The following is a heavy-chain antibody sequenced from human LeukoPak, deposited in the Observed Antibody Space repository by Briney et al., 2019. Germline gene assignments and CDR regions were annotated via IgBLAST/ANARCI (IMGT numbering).Heavy chain of an antibody. CDR1: GGSFSGYY. V-gene: IGHV4-34*01. D-gene: IGHD1-26*01. CDR2: INHSGST. Sequence: PSETLSLTCAVYGGSFSGYYWSWIRQPPGKGLEWIGEINHSGSTNYNPSLKSRVTISVDTSKNQFSLKLSSVTAAGTAVYYCARGQYSGSYYYFDYWGQGTLVTVSS. J-gene: IGHJ4*02. CDR3: ARGQYSGSYYYFDY.